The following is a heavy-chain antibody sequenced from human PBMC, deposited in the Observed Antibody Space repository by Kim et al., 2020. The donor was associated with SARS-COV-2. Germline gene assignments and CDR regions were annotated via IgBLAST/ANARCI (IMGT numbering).Heavy chain of an antibody. D-gene: IGHD1-7*01. V-gene: IGHV4-59*13. J-gene: IGHJ4*02. CDR2: INYNGNT. Sequence: SETLSLTCTVSGGSFSTYYWSWIRQPPGKGLEWIGYINYNGNTNYNPSLKSRVTMSVDTSKNQFSLKVSSVTAADTAVYYCARNMGTTNPADWGQGTLVTVSS. CDR1: GGSFSTYY. CDR3: ARNMGTTNPAD.